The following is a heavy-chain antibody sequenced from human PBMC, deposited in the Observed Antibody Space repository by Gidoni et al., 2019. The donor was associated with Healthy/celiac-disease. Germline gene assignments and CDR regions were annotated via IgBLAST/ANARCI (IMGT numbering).Heavy chain of an antibody. D-gene: IGHD4-17*01. CDR1: GGSISSSSYY. V-gene: IGHV4-39*01. J-gene: IGHJ4*02. Sequence: QLQLQESGPGLVKPSETLSLTCTVSGGSISSSSYYWGWIRQPPGKGLEWIGSIYYSGSTYYNPYRKRRVTIAVDTSKNQFSLKMSSETAADTAVYYCARHGVYGGNFFDYWGQGTLVTVSS. CDR3: ARHGVYGGNFFDY. CDR2: IYYSGST.